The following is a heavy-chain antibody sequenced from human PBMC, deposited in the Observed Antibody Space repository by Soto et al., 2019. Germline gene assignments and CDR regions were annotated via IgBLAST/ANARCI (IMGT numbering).Heavy chain of an antibody. CDR1: GGFISDYY. Sequence: PSETLSLTCTVSGGFISDYYWSWIRQPPGKRLQWLGYIYYSGSTNYNPSHKSRVTISVDTSKNPFSLKLSPVTAADTAVYYCARERNYYGSGRNWFDPWGPGTLVTVSS. CDR3: ARERNYYGSGRNWFDP. V-gene: IGHV4-59*01. CDR2: IYYSGST. J-gene: IGHJ5*02. D-gene: IGHD3-10*01.